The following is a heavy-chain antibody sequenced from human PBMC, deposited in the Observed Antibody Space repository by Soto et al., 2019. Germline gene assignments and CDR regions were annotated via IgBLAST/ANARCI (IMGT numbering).Heavy chain of an antibody. CDR2: ISYDGSNK. V-gene: IGHV3-30*18. CDR1: GFTFSSYG. CDR3: AKDRSSGWTAVGY. D-gene: IGHD6-19*01. J-gene: IGHJ4*02. Sequence: QVQLVESGGGVVQPGRSLRLSCAASGFTFSSYGMHWVRQAPGKGLEWVAVISYDGSNKYYADSVKGRFTISRDNSKNTLYLQMNSLRAEDTAVYYCAKDRSSGWTAVGYWGQGTLVTVSS.